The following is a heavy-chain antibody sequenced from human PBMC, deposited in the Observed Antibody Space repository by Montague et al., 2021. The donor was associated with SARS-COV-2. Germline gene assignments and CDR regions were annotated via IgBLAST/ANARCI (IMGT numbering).Heavy chain of an antibody. CDR1: GDSISNYS. J-gene: IGHJ6*02. CDR2: IYYSGST. D-gene: IGHD4-11*01. CDR3: ARHLRVTTVTSHMYHYAMDV. Sequence: SETLSLTCSVSGDSISNYSWSWIRQSPGKGLERIGYIYYSGSTNYNPSLTRRVTISVATSTNQVSLKLTSVTVAATAVYYCARHLRVTTVTSHMYHYAMDVWGQGTTVTVSS. V-gene: IGHV4-59*08.